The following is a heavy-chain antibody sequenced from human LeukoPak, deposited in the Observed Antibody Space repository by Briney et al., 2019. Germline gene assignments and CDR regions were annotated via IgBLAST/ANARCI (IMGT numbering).Heavy chain of an antibody. CDR3: AIRAMYSGSCSEGYYYMDV. V-gene: IGHV3-30*02. J-gene: IGHJ6*03. Sequence: GGSLRLSCAASGFTFSSYAMHWVRQAPGKGLEWVAFIRYDGSNKYYADSVKGRFTISRDNSKNTLYLQMNSLRAEDTAVYYCAIRAMYSGSCSEGYYYMDVWGKGTTVTVSS. CDR1: GFTFSSYA. CDR2: IRYDGSNK. D-gene: IGHD1-26*01.